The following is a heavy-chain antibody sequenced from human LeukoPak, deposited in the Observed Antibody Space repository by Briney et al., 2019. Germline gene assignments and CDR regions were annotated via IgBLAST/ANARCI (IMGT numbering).Heavy chain of an antibody. CDR2: IYPGDSDT. CDR3: ARLYPYSSSWYGLFDY. D-gene: IGHD6-13*01. Sequence: GESLKISCKGSGYSFTSYWIGWVRQMPGKGLEWMGIIYPGDSDTRYSPSFQGQVTISADKSISTAYLQWSSLKASDTAMYYCARLYPYSSSWYGLFDYWGQGTLLTVSS. J-gene: IGHJ4*02. CDR1: GYSFTSYW. V-gene: IGHV5-51*01.